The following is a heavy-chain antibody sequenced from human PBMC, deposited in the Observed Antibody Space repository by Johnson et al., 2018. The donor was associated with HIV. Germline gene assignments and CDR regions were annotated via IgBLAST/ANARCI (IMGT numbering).Heavy chain of an antibody. Sequence: QVQLVESGGGVVQPGRSLRLSCAASGFTFSTYGMHWVRQAPGKGLEWVAVMWYDGSNKYYADSVKGRFTISRDNSKNTLYLQMNSLRAEDTAVYYCARDQWLAPSGAFDIWGQGTMVTVSS. V-gene: IGHV3-33*01. J-gene: IGHJ3*02. CDR3: ARDQWLAPSGAFDI. CDR1: GFTFSTYG. D-gene: IGHD6-19*01. CDR2: MWYDGSNK.